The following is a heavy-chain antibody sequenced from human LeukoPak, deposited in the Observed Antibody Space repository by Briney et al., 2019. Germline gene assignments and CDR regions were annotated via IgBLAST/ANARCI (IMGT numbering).Heavy chain of an antibody. V-gene: IGHV3-74*01. CDR1: GFTFSNYW. CDR3: TRDLGGTSWGEWNY. CDR2: INSDGSAT. J-gene: IGHJ4*02. D-gene: IGHD3-16*01. Sequence: GGSLRLSCAASGFTFSNYWMHWVRQAPGKGLVWVSRINSDGSATNYADSVKGRFTIPRDNAKNTLYLQMSSLRAEDTAVYYCTRDLGGTSWGEWNYWGQGTLVTVSS.